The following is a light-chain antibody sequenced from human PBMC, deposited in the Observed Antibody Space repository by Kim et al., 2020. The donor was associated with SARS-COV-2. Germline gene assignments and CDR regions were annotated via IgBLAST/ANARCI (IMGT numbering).Light chain of an antibody. CDR3: SAWDSSLSAWV. CDR1: SNNVGNQG. V-gene: IGLV10-54*01. Sequence: QTATLACTGNSNNVGNQGAACLQQHQGHPPKLRSYRNNNRPSGISGRFSASRSGNTAYLTLTGLQPEDEADYYCSAWDSSLSAWVFGGGTQLTVL. J-gene: IGLJ3*02. CDR2: RNN.